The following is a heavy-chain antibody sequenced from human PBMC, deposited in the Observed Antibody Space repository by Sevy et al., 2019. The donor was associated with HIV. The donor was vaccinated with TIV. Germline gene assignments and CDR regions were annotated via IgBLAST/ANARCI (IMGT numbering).Heavy chain of an antibody. CDR2: INPNSGGT. D-gene: IGHD6-13*01. CDR3: ARGATRIAAAGTVV. CDR1: GYTFTGYY. V-gene: IGHV1-2*02. J-gene: IGHJ4*02. Sequence: ASVKVSCKASGYTFTGYYMHWVRQAPGQGLEWMGWINPNSGGTNYAQKFQGRVTMTRDTSISTAYMELSRLRSDDTAVYYCARGATRIAAAGTVVWGQGTLVTVSS.